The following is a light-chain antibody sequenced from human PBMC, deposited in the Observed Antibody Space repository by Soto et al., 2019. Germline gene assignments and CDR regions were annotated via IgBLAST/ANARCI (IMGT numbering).Light chain of an antibody. CDR2: CAS. J-gene: IGKJ2*01. V-gene: IGKV3-15*01. CDR3: QQHNYWPS. CDR1: QSVSSN. Sequence: EIVMTQSPATLSVSPGERATLSCRASQSVSSNLAWYQQKPGQAPRLLLYCASTRATGIPGRFSGSGSGTEFTLNISSLQSEDFAVYYCQQHNYWPSFGQGTKLEIK.